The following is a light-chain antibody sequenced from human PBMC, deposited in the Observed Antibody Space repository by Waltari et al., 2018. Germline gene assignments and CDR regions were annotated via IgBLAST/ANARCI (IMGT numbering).Light chain of an antibody. V-gene: IGLV3-1*01. CDR3: QTWDSDDYYV. Sequence: YELNQPISVSVSPGQAANIACTGDTLGSRAVSWYQKKPGQSPVLVIFEDSRRPSGIPDRFSGANSGNTATLTIMETRATDEADYYCQTWDSDDYYVFGSGTSVTVL. CDR1: TLGSRA. J-gene: IGLJ1*01. CDR2: EDS.